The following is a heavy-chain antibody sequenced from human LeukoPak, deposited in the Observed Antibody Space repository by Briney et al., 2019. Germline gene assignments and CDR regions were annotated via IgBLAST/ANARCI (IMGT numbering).Heavy chain of an antibody. CDR1: GASISSYY. CDR2: IYYSGST. CDR3: ASLGGGNSVGDAFDI. J-gene: IGHJ3*02. Sequence: SETLSLTCTVSGASISSYYWSWIRQPPGKGLEWIGYIYYSGSTNYNPSLKSRVTISVDTSKNQFSLKLSSVTAADTAVYYCASLGGGNSVGDAFDIWGKGTMVTVSS. D-gene: IGHD4-23*01. V-gene: IGHV4-59*01.